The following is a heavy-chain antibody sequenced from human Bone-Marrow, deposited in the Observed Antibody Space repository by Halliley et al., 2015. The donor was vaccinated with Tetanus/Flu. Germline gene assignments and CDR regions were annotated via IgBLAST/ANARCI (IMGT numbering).Heavy chain of an antibody. CDR2: IWSDGTNE. Sequence: ANIWSDGTNEYYVRSVRGRFTISRDNFRKMLYLQMNSLRDGDTALYYCARGSSDYYYGVDVWGQGTTVTVSS. V-gene: IGHV3-33*01. J-gene: IGHJ6*02. CDR3: ARGSSDYYYGVDV.